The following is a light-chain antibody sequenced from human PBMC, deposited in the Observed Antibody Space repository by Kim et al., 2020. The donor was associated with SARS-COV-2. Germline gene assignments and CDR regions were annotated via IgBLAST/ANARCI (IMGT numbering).Light chain of an antibody. CDR1: NSDIGGYNY. J-gene: IGLJ3*02. CDR3: SSYTSSKTWV. Sequence: GQWFTISCTGSNSDIGGYNYVSWYQQHPGKAPKLIIYEVTKRPSGVSDRFSGSKSGNTASLIISGLQADDEADYYCSSYTSSKTWVFGGGTKLTVL. CDR2: EVT. V-gene: IGLV2-14*01.